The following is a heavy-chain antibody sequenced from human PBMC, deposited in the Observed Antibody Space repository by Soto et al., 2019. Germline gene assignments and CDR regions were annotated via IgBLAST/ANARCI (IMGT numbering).Heavy chain of an antibody. D-gene: IGHD2-15*01. J-gene: IGHJ4*02. CDR2: IYNSGST. Sequence: QVQLQESGPGLVKPSETLSLTCTVSGGSISSHYWSWIRQPPGMGLEYIGYIYNSGSTNYNPSLTSRVTISVDTSKNEFSLKLSSVTAADTAVYFCARGGGSPDYWGQGTLVTVSS. CDR3: ARGGGSPDY. CDR1: GGSISSHY. V-gene: IGHV4-59*11.